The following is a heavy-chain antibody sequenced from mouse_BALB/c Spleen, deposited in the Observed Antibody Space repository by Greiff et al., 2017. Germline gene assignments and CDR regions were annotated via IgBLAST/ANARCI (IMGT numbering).Heavy chain of an antibody. J-gene: IGHJ2*01. CDR2: IWWNDNK. CDR3: ARIAGDGNYFDY. V-gene: IGHV8-11*01. D-gene: IGHD2-1*01. Sequence: QVTLKESGPGILQPSQTLSLTCSFSGFSLSTYGIGVGWIRQPSGKGLEWLAHIWWNDNKYYNTALKSRLTISKDTSNNQVFLKIASVDTADTATYYCARIAGDGNYFDYWGQGTTRTVSS. CDR1: GFSLSTYGIG.